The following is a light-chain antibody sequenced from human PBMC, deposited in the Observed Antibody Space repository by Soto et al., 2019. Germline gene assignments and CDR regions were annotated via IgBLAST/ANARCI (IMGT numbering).Light chain of an antibody. CDR2: GAS. V-gene: IGKV3-15*01. CDR1: QSVSSN. CDR3: QQYDNWPWT. J-gene: IGKJ1*01. Sequence: IMLTQSPATLSLSPGERATLSCRASQSVSSNLAWYQQKPGQAPRLLIHGASTRAPGFPARFSGSGSGTDFTLTISSLQSEDFAVYYCQQYDNWPWTFGQGTKVDIK.